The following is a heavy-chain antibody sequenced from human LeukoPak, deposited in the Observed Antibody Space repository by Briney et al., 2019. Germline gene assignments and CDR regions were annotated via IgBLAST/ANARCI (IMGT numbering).Heavy chain of an antibody. CDR1: GFTFGSFS. CDR2: ISSSGTYI. V-gene: IGHV3-21*01. J-gene: IGHJ4*02. CDR3: ARDPGRSGGSCYSDY. Sequence: PGGSLRLSCAASGFTFGSFSMTWVRQAPGKGLEWVSTISSSGTYIHYADSVKGRFTISRDNAKNSLYLQMNSLRAEDTAVYYCARDPGRSGGSCYSDYWGQGTLVTVSS. D-gene: IGHD2-15*01.